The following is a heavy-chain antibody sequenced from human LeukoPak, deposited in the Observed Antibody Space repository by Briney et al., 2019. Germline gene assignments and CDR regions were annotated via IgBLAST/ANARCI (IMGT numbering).Heavy chain of an antibody. D-gene: IGHD5-24*01. Sequence: PGGSLRLSCAASGFTFSSYAMNWVRQAPGKGLEWVSTISGSGGSTYYADSVKGRFTIYRDNSKNTLYLEMNSLRAEDTAVYYCAKDDAWLQYGNWGRGTLVTVSS. CDR2: ISGSGGST. V-gene: IGHV3-23*01. CDR3: AKDDAWLQYGN. CDR1: GFTFSSYA. J-gene: IGHJ4*02.